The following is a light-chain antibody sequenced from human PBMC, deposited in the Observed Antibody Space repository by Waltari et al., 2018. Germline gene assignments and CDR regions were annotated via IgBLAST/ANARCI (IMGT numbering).Light chain of an antibody. V-gene: IGKV3-20*01. J-gene: IGKJ2*01. CDR2: GAS. CDR3: QQYVTSPPMYT. Sequence: EIVLTQTPGTLSLSPGEGATLSCRASQSVSSIYLAWYQQKPGRAPRLLIYGASNRATGIPDRFSGSGSGTDFSLTISSLEPEDFAVYYCQQYVTSPPMYTFGQGTNLEIK. CDR1: QSVSSIY.